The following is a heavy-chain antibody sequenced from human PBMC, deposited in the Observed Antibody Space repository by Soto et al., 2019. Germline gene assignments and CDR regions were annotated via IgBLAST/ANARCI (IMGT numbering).Heavy chain of an antibody. CDR3: ARGPAYYDFWTGYSTREYYLDY. D-gene: IGHD3-3*01. CDR2: INHSGRT. V-gene: IGHV4-34*01. CDR1: GGASSGYY. J-gene: IGHJ4*02. Sequence: SETLSLTCALYGGASSGYYRTRIRQPPGKGLEWTGEINHSGRTNYNPSLKSRVTISADTSKNQFSLKLSSVTAADTGVYQCARGPAYYDFWTGYSTREYYLDYWGQGALVTVSS.